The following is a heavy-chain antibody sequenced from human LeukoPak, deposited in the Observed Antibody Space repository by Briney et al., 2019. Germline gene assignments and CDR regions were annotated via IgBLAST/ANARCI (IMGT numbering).Heavy chain of an antibody. Sequence: ASVKVSCKASGGTFSSYAISWVRQAPGQGLEWMGRIIPILGIANYAQKFQGRVMITADKSTSTAYMELSSLRSEDTAVYYCARGGDYDSSGYFQTFLDYWGQGTLVTVSS. D-gene: IGHD3-22*01. CDR1: GGTFSSYA. CDR3: ARGGDYDSSGYFQTFLDY. CDR2: IIPILGIA. J-gene: IGHJ4*02. V-gene: IGHV1-69*04.